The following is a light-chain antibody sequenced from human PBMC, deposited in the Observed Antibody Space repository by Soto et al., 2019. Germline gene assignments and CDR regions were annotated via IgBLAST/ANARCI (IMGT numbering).Light chain of an antibody. CDR1: QRVISGY. J-gene: IGKJ5*01. CDR3: QQYGGSPAIT. CDR2: GAS. V-gene: IGKV3-20*01. Sequence: EIVLTQSPGTLSFSPGERATLSCRAIQRVISGYVAWYQQKPGQAPRLLIYGASSRATGIPDRFRASASGTDFTLTISRLEPEDFAVYFCQQYGGSPAITFGQGTRLEI.